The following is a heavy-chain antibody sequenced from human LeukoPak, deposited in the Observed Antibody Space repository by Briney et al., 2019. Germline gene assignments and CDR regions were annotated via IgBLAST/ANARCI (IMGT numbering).Heavy chain of an antibody. Sequence: ASVKVSCKASDFTFTNYAISWVRQAPGQGLKWMGWISAYNGNTHYAQKFQGRVTMTTDTSTSTAYMELRSLRSDDTAVYYCARSGYFDWLSEYYFDYWGQGTLVTVSS. J-gene: IGHJ4*02. V-gene: IGHV1-18*01. CDR3: ARSGYFDWLSEYYFDY. D-gene: IGHD3-9*01. CDR2: ISAYNGNT. CDR1: DFTFTNYA.